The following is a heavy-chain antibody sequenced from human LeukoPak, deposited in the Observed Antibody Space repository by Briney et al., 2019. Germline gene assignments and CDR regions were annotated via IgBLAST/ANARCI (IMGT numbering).Heavy chain of an antibody. Sequence: SETLSLTCTVSGGSISSYYWSWIRQPPGKGLEWIGYIYYSGSTNYNSSLKSRVTISVDTSKNQFSLKLSSVTAADTAVYYCARRGYSGLAMDVWGQGTTVTVSS. CDR3: ARRGYSGLAMDV. J-gene: IGHJ6*02. CDR2: IYYSGST. CDR1: GGSISSYY. D-gene: IGHD5-12*01. V-gene: IGHV4-59*08.